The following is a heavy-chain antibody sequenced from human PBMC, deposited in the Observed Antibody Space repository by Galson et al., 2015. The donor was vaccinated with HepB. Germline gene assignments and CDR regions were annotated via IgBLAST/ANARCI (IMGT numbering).Heavy chain of an antibody. Sequence: SLRLSCAASGFTVSSNYMSWVRQAPGKGLEWVSVIYSGGSTYYADSVKGRFTISRDNSKNTLYLQMNSLRAEGTAVYYCARRGGFYGDFYYYYGMDVWGQGTTVTVSS. V-gene: IGHV3-66*01. CDR1: GFTVSSNY. D-gene: IGHD4-17*01. J-gene: IGHJ6*02. CDR3: ARRGGFYGDFYYYYGMDV. CDR2: IYSGGST.